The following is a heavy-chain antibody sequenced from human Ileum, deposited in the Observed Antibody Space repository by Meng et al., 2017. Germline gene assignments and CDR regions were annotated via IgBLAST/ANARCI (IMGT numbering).Heavy chain of an antibody. Sequence: GESLKISCAASGFTFSSHVFHWVRQAPGKGLEWVGRIKSKTDGGTTDYAAPVKGRFTISRDDSKNTLYLQMNSLKTEDTAVYYCTTDPSGDYGDYYWGQGTLVTVSS. V-gene: IGHV3-15*01. J-gene: IGHJ4*02. D-gene: IGHD4-17*01. CDR2: IKSKTDGGTT. CDR1: GFTFSSHV. CDR3: TTDPSGDYGDYY.